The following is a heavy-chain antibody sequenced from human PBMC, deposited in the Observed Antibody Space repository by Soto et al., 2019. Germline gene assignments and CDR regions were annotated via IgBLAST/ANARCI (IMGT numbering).Heavy chain of an antibody. J-gene: IGHJ4*02. V-gene: IGHV1-18*01. CDR3: ARDTSRGEYDY. D-gene: IGHD3-10*01. CDR1: GYTFTSYG. Sequence: QVQLVQSGAEVKKPGASVKVSCKASGYTFTSYGIRWVRQAPGQGLEWMGWINVYNGNTNYAQKLQGRVTMTTDTSTSTAYLDLRSLRSDDTAVYFCARDTSRGEYDYWGQGPLVTVSS. CDR2: INVYNGNT.